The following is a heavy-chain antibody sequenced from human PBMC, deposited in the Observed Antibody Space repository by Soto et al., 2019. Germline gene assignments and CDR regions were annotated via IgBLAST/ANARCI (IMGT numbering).Heavy chain of an antibody. CDR3: AKDLGYYYDSSGYSNYYYYGMDV. Sequence: PGGSLRLSCADPGFTSSSSGMQWVRQAPGKGLEWVAVISYDGSNKYYADSVKGRFTISRDNSKNTLYLQMNSLRAEDTAVYYCAKDLGYYYDSSGYSNYYYYGMDVWGQGTTVTVSS. D-gene: IGHD3-22*01. J-gene: IGHJ6*02. V-gene: IGHV3-30*18. CDR2: ISYDGSNK. CDR1: GFTSSSSG.